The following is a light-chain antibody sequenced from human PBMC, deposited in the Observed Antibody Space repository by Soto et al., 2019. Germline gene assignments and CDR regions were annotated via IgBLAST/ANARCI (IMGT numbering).Light chain of an antibody. J-gene: IGKJ5*01. CDR3: QQYNKWPIT. V-gene: IGKV3-15*01. CDR1: QSVSIR. CDR2: GAT. Sequence: IVMTQSPATLSVSPGERATLSCRASQSVSIRVAWYQQKPGQAPRLLIHGATTRATGIPARFSGGGSGTEFNLTISSLQSEDSAFYYCQQYNKWPITLGQGTRLEIK.